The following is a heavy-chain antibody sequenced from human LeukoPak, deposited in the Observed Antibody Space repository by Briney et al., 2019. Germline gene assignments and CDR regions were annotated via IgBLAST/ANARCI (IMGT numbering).Heavy chain of an antibody. D-gene: IGHD2-2*01. V-gene: IGHV1-58*01. CDR3: AASGPPTALIVVDAFDI. CDR1: GFTFTSSA. CDR2: IVFGSGNT. J-gene: IGHJ3*02. Sequence: ASVKVSCKASGFTFTSSAVQWVRQARGQRLEWIGWIVFGSGNTNYAQKFQERVSITRDMSSSTAYMELGSLRSEDTAVYFCAASGPPTALIVVDAFDIWGQGTIVTVSS.